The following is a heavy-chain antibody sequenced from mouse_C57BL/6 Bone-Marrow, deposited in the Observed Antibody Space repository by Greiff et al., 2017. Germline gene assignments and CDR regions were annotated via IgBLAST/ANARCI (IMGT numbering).Heavy chain of an antibody. J-gene: IGHJ1*03. CDR2: IDPSDSYT. Sequence: QVQLQQPGAELVMPGASVKLSCKASGYTFTSYWMHWVKQRPGQGLEWIGEIDPSDSYTNYTQKFKGKFTLTVDKSSSTAYMQLSSLTSEYSAVYYCARSELYWYFDVWGTGTTVTVSS. CDR1: GYTFTSYW. V-gene: IGHV1-69*01. CDR3: ARSELYWYFDV.